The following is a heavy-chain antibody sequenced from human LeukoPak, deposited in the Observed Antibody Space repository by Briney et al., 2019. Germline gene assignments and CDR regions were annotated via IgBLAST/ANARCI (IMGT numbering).Heavy chain of an antibody. CDR1: GVSISIYY. Sequence: SGTLSLTCTVSGVSISIYYWSWIRQPPGKGLEWMGYMYYSGSTNYNPSLKSRVTISVDTSKNQFSLKLSSVTAADTAVYYCARAALPDYWGQGTLVTVSS. J-gene: IGHJ4*02. V-gene: IGHV4-59*01. D-gene: IGHD2-2*01. CDR3: ARAALPDY. CDR2: MYYSGST.